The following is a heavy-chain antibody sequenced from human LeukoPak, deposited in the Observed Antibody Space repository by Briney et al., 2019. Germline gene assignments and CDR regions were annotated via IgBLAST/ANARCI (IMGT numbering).Heavy chain of an antibody. J-gene: IGHJ3*02. Sequence: SETLSLTCTVSGYSISSGYYWGWIRQPPGKGLEWIGSIYHSGSTNYNPSLKSRVTISVDTSKNQFSLKLSSVTAADTAVYYCARLPAASDAFDIWGQGTMVTVSS. CDR1: GYSISSGYY. D-gene: IGHD2-2*01. CDR3: ARLPAASDAFDI. V-gene: IGHV4-38-2*02. CDR2: IYHSGST.